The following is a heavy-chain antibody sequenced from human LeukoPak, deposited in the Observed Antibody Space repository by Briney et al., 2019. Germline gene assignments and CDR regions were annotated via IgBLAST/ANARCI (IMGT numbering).Heavy chain of an antibody. V-gene: IGHV3-48*03. Sequence: TGGSLRLSCAASGFTFSSYEMNWVRQAPGKGLEWVSYISSSGSTIYYADSVKGRFTISRDNAMSSLYLQMNSLRVEDTAVYYCGRGHWGLDYWGQGTLVTVSS. CDR1: GFTFSSYE. CDR3: GRGHWGLDY. J-gene: IGHJ4*02. D-gene: IGHD7-27*01. CDR2: ISSSGSTI.